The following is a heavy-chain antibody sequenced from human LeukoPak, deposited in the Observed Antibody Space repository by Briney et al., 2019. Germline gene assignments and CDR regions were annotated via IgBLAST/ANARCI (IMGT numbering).Heavy chain of an antibody. D-gene: IGHD3-3*01. V-gene: IGHV4-59*08. CDR2: IYSSGST. Sequence: PSETLSLTCTVSGGSFSSYYWSWIRQPPGKGLEWIGYIYSSGSTNYNPSLKSRVTISLDTSKSQFSLKLSSVTAADTAVYYCARLRGFGVITAYYYAMDVWGQGTTVTVSS. J-gene: IGHJ6*02. CDR1: GGSFSSYY. CDR3: ARLRGFGVITAYYYAMDV.